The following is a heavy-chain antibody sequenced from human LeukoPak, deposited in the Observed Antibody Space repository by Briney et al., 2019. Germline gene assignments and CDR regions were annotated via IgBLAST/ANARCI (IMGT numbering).Heavy chain of an antibody. CDR3: ARGDIAAAGQRYYYFDY. Sequence: ASVKVSCKASGYTFSGYYMHWVRQAPGQGLEWMGWINPNSGGTNYAQKFQGRVTITRDTSISTAYMELSRLRSDDTAVYYCARGDIAAAGQRYYYFDYWGQGTLVTVSS. J-gene: IGHJ4*02. CDR1: GYTFSGYY. CDR2: INPNSGGT. D-gene: IGHD6-13*01. V-gene: IGHV1-2*02.